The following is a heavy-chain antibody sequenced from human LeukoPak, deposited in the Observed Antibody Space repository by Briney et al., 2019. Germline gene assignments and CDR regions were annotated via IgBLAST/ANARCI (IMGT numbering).Heavy chain of an antibody. Sequence: ASVKVSCKASGYTFTSYGISWVRQAPGQGLEWMGWTSAYNGNTNYAQKLQGRVTMTTDTSTSTAYMELRSLRSDDTAVYYCARDMEMFAYYYDSSGYPFDYWGQGTLVTVSS. D-gene: IGHD3-22*01. V-gene: IGHV1-18*01. J-gene: IGHJ4*02. CDR3: ARDMEMFAYYYDSSGYPFDY. CDR1: GYTFTSYG. CDR2: TSAYNGNT.